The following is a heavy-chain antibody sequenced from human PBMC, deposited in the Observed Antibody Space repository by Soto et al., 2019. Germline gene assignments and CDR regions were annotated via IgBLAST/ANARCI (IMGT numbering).Heavy chain of an antibody. Sequence: QVQLVQSGPEVRKPGDSVRLSCATSGYNFNQYYIHWVRQAPGQGMEWMGIINLRGGSTEYAHKFRGRVTVTGDTSTRTAYMELSSLRSEDTAVYFCARGPDDSDVPRWDHWGQGTLITVSS. CDR2: INLRGGST. D-gene: IGHD4-17*01. CDR3: ARGPDDSDVPRWDH. J-gene: IGHJ4*02. V-gene: IGHV1-46*02. CDR1: GYNFNQYY.